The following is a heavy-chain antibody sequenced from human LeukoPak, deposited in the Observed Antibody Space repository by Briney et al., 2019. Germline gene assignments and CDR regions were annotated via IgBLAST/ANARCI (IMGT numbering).Heavy chain of an antibody. V-gene: IGHV3-23*01. CDR3: AKVRSIVVVTAGLFDY. D-gene: IGHD2-21*02. Sequence: GGSLRLSCAASGFTFSSYAMSWVRQAPGKGLEWVSAISGSGGSTYYADSVKGRFTISRDNSKNTLYLQMNSLRAEDTAVYYCAKVRSIVVVTAGLFDYWGQGTLVTVSS. CDR1: GFTFSSYA. CDR2: ISGSGGST. J-gene: IGHJ4*02.